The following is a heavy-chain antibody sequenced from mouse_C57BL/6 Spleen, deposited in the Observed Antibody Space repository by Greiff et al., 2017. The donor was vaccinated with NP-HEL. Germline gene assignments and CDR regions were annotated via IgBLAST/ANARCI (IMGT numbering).Heavy chain of an antibody. D-gene: IGHD1-1*01. CDR3: ASPVVADYYAMDY. CDR2: INPSSGYT. V-gene: IGHV1-7*01. J-gene: IGHJ4*01. CDR1: GYTFTSYW. Sequence: QVQLKQSGAELAKPGASVKLSCKASGYTFTSYWMHWVKQRPGQGLEWIGYINPSSGYTKYNQKFKDKATLTADKSSSTAYMQLSSLTSEDSAVYYCASPVVADYYAMDYWGQGTSVTVSS.